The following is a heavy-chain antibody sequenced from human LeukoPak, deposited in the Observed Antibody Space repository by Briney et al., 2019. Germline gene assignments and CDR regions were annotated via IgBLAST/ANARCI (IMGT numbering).Heavy chain of an antibody. J-gene: IGHJ5*02. Sequence: PSQTLSLTCTVSGGSISSGGYYWSWIRQHPGKGLEWIGYIYCSGSTYHNPSLKSRVTISVDTSKNQFSLKLSSVTAADTAVYYCARGADCSGGSCYPGNWFDPWGQGTLVTVSS. CDR1: GGSISSGGYY. CDR3: ARGADCSGGSCYPGNWFDP. V-gene: IGHV4-31*03. D-gene: IGHD2-15*01. CDR2: IYCSGST.